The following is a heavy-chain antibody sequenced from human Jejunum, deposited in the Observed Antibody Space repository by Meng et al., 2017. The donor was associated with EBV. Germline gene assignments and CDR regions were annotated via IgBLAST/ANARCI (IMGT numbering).Heavy chain of an antibody. Sequence: QVQLVGFGGGVVQPGMSLRLSCAASGFIFSDYAMHWVRQAPGKGLEWVALISYDGSNKYYADSVKGRFTISRDSSKNTLFLQMNSLRTEDTAVYYCTREIRGFYSAYWGQGALVTVSS. CDR1: GFIFSDYA. D-gene: IGHD2-21*01. J-gene: IGHJ4*02. V-gene: IGHV3-30-3*01. CDR2: ISYDGSNK. CDR3: TREIRGFYSAY.